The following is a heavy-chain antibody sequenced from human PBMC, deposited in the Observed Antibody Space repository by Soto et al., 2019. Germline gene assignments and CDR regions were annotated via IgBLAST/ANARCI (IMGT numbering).Heavy chain of an antibody. J-gene: IGHJ4*02. CDR3: ARASGVAVADFDY. Sequence: QVKLQESGPGLVKPSETLSLTCSVSGGSISSGGYYWNWIRQHPERGLEWIGYLSYSGNTVLNPSHTSRATISRVTSKNAFSLTLTSLAAADTAVYFCARASGVAVADFDYGGKGTLVTFSP. V-gene: IGHV4-31*03. D-gene: IGHD6-19*01. CDR1: GGSISSGGYY. CDR2: LSYSGNT.